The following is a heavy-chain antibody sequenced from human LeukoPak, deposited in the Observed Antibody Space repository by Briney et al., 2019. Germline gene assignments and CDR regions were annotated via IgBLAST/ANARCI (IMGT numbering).Heavy chain of an antibody. Sequence: ASVKVSCKASGYTFTSYYVHWVRQAPGQGLEWMGIINPTSGDTNYAQNFQGRVTMTRDMSTSTVYMELSSLRSEDTAVYYCARYAFSSVWQGGWHTFDIWGHGTMVTVYS. J-gene: IGHJ3*02. V-gene: IGHV1-46*01. CDR2: INPTSGDT. CDR1: GYTFTSYY. CDR3: ARYAFSSVWQGGWHTFDI. D-gene: IGHD6-25*01.